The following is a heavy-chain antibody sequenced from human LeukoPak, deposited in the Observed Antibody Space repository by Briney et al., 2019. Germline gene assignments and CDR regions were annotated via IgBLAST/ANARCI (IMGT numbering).Heavy chain of an antibody. CDR1: GFTFSSYA. CDR2: ISGSGGST. CDR3: AKRGVSGWYPIDY. D-gene: IGHD6-19*01. V-gene: IGHV3-23*01. Sequence: GGSLRLSCAASGFTFSSYAMSWVRQAPGKGLEWLPAISGSGGSTYYADSVKGRFTISRDNSKNALYLQMNSLRAEDAAVYYCAKRGVSGWYPIDYWGQGTLVTVSS. J-gene: IGHJ4*02.